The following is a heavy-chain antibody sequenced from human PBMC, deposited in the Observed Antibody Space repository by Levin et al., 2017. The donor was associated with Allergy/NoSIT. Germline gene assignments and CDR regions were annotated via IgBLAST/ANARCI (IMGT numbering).Heavy chain of an antibody. CDR3: VHRRRAAVGNVNWFDP. CDR2: IYWDDDK. D-gene: IGHD6-13*01. Sequence: SGPTLVKPTQTLTLTCTFSGFSLSTNGVGVGWIRQPPGKALEWLGLIYWDDDKRYSPSLKSRLTVTKDTSKSQVVLTMTNMDPVDTATYYCVHRRRAAVGNVNWFDPWGQGTLVTVSS. J-gene: IGHJ5*02. V-gene: IGHV2-5*02. CDR1: GFSLSTNGVG.